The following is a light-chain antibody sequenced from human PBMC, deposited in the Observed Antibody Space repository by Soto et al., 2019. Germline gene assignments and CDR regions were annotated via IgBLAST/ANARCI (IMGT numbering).Light chain of an antibody. V-gene: IGKV1-39*01. Sequence: DIQMTQSPSSLSASVGDRVTITCRASQSISNYLNWYQQKPGKAPNLLIYATSSLKRGVPSMFSGSGSGTDFTLTISSLQPEDFATYYCQHSDSTPRTFGQGTKLEIK. J-gene: IGKJ2*02. CDR2: ATS. CDR1: QSISNY. CDR3: QHSDSTPRT.